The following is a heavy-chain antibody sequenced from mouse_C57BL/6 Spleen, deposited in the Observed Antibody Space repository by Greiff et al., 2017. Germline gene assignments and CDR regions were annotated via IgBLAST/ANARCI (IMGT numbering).Heavy chain of an antibody. V-gene: IGHV1-59*01. J-gene: IGHJ1*03. Sequence: QVQLQQPGAELVRPGTSVKLSCKASGYTFTSYWMHWVKQRPGQGLEWIGVIDPTDSYTNYNQKFKGKATLTVDTSSSTAYMQLSSLTSEDSAVYYCARRGYYGSSFYLYFDVWGTGTTVTVSS. CDR3: ARRGYYGSSFYLYFDV. D-gene: IGHD1-1*01. CDR2: IDPTDSYT. CDR1: GYTFTSYW.